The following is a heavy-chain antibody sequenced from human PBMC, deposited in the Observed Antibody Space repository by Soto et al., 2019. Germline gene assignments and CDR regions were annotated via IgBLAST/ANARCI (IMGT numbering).Heavy chain of an antibody. CDR3: ARAPRTYCSSTSCYFDY. D-gene: IGHD2-2*01. J-gene: IGHJ4*02. CDR2: ISSSSSYI. V-gene: IGHV3-21*01. CDR1: GFTFSSYS. Sequence: GGSLRLSCAASGFTFSSYSMNWVRQAPGKGLEWVSSISSSSSYIYYADSVKGRFTISRDNAKNSLYLQMNSLRAEDTAVYYCARAPRTYCSSTSCYFDYWGQGTLVTVSS.